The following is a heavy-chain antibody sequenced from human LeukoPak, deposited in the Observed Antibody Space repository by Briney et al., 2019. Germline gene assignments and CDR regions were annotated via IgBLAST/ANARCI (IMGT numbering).Heavy chain of an antibody. V-gene: IGHV1-18*01. CDR1: GYTFTSYG. CDR2: ISAYNGNT. J-gene: IGHJ3*02. Sequence: ASVKVSRKASGYTFTSYGISWVRQAPGQGLEWMGWISAYNGNTNYAQKLQGRVTMTTDTSTSTAYMELRSLRSDDTAVYYCARDFPSGSYYYAFDIWGQGTMVTVSS. D-gene: IGHD1-26*01. CDR3: ARDFPSGSYYYAFDI.